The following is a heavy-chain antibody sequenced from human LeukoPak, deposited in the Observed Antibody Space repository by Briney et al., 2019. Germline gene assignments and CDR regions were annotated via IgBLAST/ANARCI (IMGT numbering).Heavy chain of an antibody. J-gene: IGHJ4*02. CDR3: ARGGYYYDSSGYPSGY. CDR2: IIPILGIA. Sequence: SVKVSCKASGGTFSSYAISWVRQAPGQGLEWMGRIIPILGIANYAQKFQGRVTITADKSTSTAYMELSSLRSEDTAVYYCARGGYYYDSSGYPSGYWGQGTLVTVSS. CDR1: GGTFSSYA. V-gene: IGHV1-69*04. D-gene: IGHD3-22*01.